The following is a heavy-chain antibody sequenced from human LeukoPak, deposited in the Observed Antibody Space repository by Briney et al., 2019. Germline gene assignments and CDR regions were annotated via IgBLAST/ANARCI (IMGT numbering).Heavy chain of an antibody. V-gene: IGHV3-66*01. CDR2: IYSGGST. CDR1: GFTVSSNY. CDR3: VRDWDHFDFDS. J-gene: IGHJ5*01. Sequence: GGSLRLSCAASGFTVSSNYMSWVRQAPGKGLEWVSVIYSGGSTYYADSVKGRFTISRDNAKNTLYLQMKSLRAEDTAVYYCVRDWDHFDFDSWGLGTLVTVSS. D-gene: IGHD3-9*01.